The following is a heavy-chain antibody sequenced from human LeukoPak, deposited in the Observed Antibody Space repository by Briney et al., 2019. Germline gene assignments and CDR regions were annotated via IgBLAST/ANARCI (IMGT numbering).Heavy chain of an antibody. Sequence: ASVKVSCKASGYTFTSYYMHWVRQAPGQGLEWMGIINPSGGSTSYAQKFQGRVTMTRDTSTSTVYMELSSLRSEDTAVYYCARGLVDYYDSSGYYSGFDYWGQGTLVTVSS. J-gene: IGHJ4*02. V-gene: IGHV1-46*01. D-gene: IGHD3-22*01. CDR3: ARGLVDYYDSSGYYSGFDY. CDR1: GYTFTSYY. CDR2: INPSGGST.